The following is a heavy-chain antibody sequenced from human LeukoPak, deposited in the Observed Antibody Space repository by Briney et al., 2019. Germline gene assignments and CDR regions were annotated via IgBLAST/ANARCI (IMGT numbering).Heavy chain of an antibody. J-gene: IGHJ4*02. CDR1: GFTFSNYA. CDR2: ISGSGDRT. CDR3: ARGDCSGGSCYLSLTTIDY. V-gene: IGHV3-23*01. D-gene: IGHD2-15*01. Sequence: GGSLRLSCAASGFTFSNYAMSWVRQAPGKGLEWVSTISGSGDRTYYADSVKGRFTISRDNAKNSLYLQMNSLRAEDTAVYYCARGDCSGGSCYLSLTTIDYWGQGTLVTVSS.